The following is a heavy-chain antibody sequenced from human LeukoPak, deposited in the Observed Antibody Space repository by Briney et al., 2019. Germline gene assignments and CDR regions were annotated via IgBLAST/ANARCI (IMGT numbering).Heavy chain of an antibody. V-gene: IGHV3-74*01. CDR3: ATYRQVLLPFES. Sequence: GGSLRLSCTASGFTFSSYWMHWVRQAPGKGLVWVSGVKSDGRTTNYADSVKGRITISRDNSKNTVFLQINSLRAEDTAIYYCATYRQVLLPFESWGQGTLVTVSS. D-gene: IGHD2-8*02. CDR2: VKSDGRTT. CDR1: GFTFSSYW. J-gene: IGHJ4*02.